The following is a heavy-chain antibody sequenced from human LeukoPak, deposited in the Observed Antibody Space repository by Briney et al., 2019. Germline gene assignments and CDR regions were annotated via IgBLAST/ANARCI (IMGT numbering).Heavy chain of an antibody. CDR1: GLTFSSYA. CDR3: ARSPGPFDY. V-gene: IGHV3-30-3*01. CDR2: ISYDGSNK. D-gene: IGHD7-27*01. Sequence: AGRSLRLSCAASGLTFSSYAMHWVRQAPGKGLEWVAVISYDGSNKYYADSVKGRFTISRDNSKNTLYLQMNSPRAEDTAVYYCARSPGPFDYWGQGTLVTVSS. J-gene: IGHJ4*02.